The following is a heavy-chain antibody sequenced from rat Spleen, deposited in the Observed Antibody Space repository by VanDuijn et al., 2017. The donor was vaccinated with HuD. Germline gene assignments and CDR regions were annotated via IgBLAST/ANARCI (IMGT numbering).Heavy chain of an antibody. CDR2: INFDGSNI. CDR3: ARHKSGTYWYFDF. D-gene: IGHD3-1*01. Sequence: EVQMVESGGGLVQAGGSLKLSCAASGFSFSYYGMAWVRQAPTKGLEWVATINFDGSNIHYRESVKGRFTISRDNAKSTLYLQMDSLRSEDTATYYCARHKSGTYWYFDFWGPGTMVTVSS. CDR1: GFSFSYYG. V-gene: IGHV5-29*01. J-gene: IGHJ1*01.